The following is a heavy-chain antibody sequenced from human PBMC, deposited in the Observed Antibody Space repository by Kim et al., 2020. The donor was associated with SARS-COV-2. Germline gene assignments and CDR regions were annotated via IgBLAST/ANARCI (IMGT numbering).Heavy chain of an antibody. V-gene: IGHV3-23*03. J-gene: IGHJ4*02. CDR1: GFTFSSYA. D-gene: IGHD6-13*01. CDR3: AKNRETGIAAAGILDY. CDR2: IYSGGSST. Sequence: GGSLRLSCAASGFTFSSYAMSWVCQAPGKGLEWVSVIYSGGSSTYYVDSVKGRFTISRDNSKNTLYMQMNSLRAEDTAVYYCAKNRETGIAAAGILDYWRQGTLVTVSA.